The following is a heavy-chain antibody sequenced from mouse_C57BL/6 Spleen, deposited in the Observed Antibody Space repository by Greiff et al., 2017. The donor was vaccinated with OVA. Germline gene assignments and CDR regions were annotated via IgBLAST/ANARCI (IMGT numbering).Heavy chain of an antibody. CDR3: ANLLRSYAMDY. CDR2: INPNNGGT. Sequence: VQLQQSGPELVKPGASVKISCKASGYTFTDYYMNWVKQSHGKSLEWIGDINPNNGGTSYNQKFKGKATLTVDKSSSTAYMELRSLTSEDSAVYYCANLLRSYAMDYWGQGTSVTVSS. V-gene: IGHV1-26*01. CDR1: GYTFTDYY. J-gene: IGHJ4*01.